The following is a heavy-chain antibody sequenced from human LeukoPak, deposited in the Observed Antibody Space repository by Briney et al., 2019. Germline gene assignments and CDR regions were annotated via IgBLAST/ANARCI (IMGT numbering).Heavy chain of an antibody. CDR1: GGSISSSSYY. J-gene: IGHJ3*02. CDR3: ASDSSNYYAFDI. D-gene: IGHD4-11*01. CDR2: IYYSGST. Sequence: PSETLSLTCTVSGGSISSSSYYWGWIRQPPGKGLEWIGSIYYSGSTYYNPSLKSRVTISVDTSKNQFSLKPSSVTAADTAVYYCASDSSNYYAFDIWGQGTMVTVSS. V-gene: IGHV4-39*01.